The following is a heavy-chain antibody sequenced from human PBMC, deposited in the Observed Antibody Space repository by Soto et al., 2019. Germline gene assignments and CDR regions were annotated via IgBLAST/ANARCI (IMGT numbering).Heavy chain of an antibody. V-gene: IGHV3-11*01. CDR1: GFTFSDYY. CDR3: AKWASHYYDSSGYQYYFDY. D-gene: IGHD3-22*01. Sequence: GGSLRLSCAASGFTFSDYYMSWIRQAPGKGLEWVSYISSSGSSKYYADSVKGRFTISRDNSKNTLYLQMNSLRAEDTAVYYCAKWASHYYDSSGYQYYFDYWGQGTLVTVSS. CDR2: ISSSGSSK. J-gene: IGHJ4*02.